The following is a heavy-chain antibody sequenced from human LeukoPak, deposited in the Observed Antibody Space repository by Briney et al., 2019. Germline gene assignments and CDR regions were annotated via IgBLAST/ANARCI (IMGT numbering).Heavy chain of an antibody. CDR2: LNPSSGST. J-gene: IGHJ4*02. V-gene: IGHV1-46*01. CDR3: ARDGEYYDSSGSYFDY. Sequence: ASVKVSCKASGYTFTTYYMHWVRQAPGQGLEWMGILNPSSGSTSYAQRFQGRVAMTRDTSTSTFYMELRSLKSEDTAVYYCARDGEYYDSSGSYFDYWGQGTAVTVSS. D-gene: IGHD3-22*01. CDR1: GYTFTTYY.